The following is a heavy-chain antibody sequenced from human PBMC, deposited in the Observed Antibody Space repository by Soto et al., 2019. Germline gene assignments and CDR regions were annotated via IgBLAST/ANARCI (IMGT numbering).Heavy chain of an antibody. D-gene: IGHD3-3*01. Sequence: GGSLRLSCAASGFTFSSYWMSWVRQAPGKGLEWVANIKQDGSEKYYVDSVKGRFTISRDNAKNSLYLQMNSLRAEDTAVYYCASDRLEWLLYVYYYGMDVWGQGTSVTASS. CDR3: ASDRLEWLLYVYYYGMDV. J-gene: IGHJ6*02. CDR1: GFTFSSYW. V-gene: IGHV3-7*01. CDR2: IKQDGSEK.